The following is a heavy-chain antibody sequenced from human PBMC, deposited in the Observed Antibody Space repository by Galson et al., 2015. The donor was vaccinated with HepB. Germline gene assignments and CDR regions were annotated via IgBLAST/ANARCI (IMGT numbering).Heavy chain of an antibody. CDR2: ISISSDT. Sequence: SLRLSCAASGFTLRSYSVSWVRQAPGKGLEWVSSISISSDTDYADSVKGRFTISRDNAKNSVYLQMTRLRAEDTAVYYCARVPGGAGNEFDPWGQGVLVTVSS. V-gene: IGHV3-21*06. D-gene: IGHD3-16*01. CDR1: GFTLRSYS. CDR3: ARVPGGAGNEFDP. J-gene: IGHJ5*02.